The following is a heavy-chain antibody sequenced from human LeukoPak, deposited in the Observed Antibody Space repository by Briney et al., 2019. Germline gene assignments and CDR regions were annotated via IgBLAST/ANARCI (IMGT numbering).Heavy chain of an antibody. CDR1: GFTFSSYS. Sequence: GGSLRLSCAASGFTFSSYSMNWVRQAPGKGLEWVSSISSSSSYVYYADSVKGRFTISRDNAKNSLYMQMDSLRAEDTAVYYCARGERGLYCSSTSCYPVLGGQGTLVTVSS. D-gene: IGHD2-2*01. CDR2: ISSSSSYV. CDR3: ARGERGLYCSSTSCYPVL. V-gene: IGHV3-21*01. J-gene: IGHJ4*02.